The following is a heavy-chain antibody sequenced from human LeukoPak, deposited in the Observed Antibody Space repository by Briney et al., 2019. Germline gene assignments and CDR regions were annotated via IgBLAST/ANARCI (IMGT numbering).Heavy chain of an antibody. CDR3: ASHIVGATLNGYYYYYGMDV. V-gene: IGHV3-23*01. D-gene: IGHD1-26*01. J-gene: IGHJ6*02. CDR2: ISGSGGST. CDR1: GFTFSSYA. Sequence: GGSLRLSCAASGFTFSSYAMSWVRQAPGKGLEWVSAISGSGGSTYYADSVKGRFTISRDNAKNSLYLQMNSLRAEDTAVYYCASHIVGATLNGYYYYYGMDVWGQGTTVTISS.